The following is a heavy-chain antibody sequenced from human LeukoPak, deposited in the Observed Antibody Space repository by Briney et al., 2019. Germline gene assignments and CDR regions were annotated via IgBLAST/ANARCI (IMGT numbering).Heavy chain of an antibody. J-gene: IGHJ4*02. CDR1: GGTFNTSG. D-gene: IGHD5-24*01. CDR3: AKDRGY. CDR2: IIPLFGTA. Sequence: VKVSCKTSGGTFNTSGVTWVRQAPGQGLEWMGGIIPLFGTAHYAQKFQGRISITAAESKSTAYMELRSLRSEDTAVYYCAKDRGYWGQGTLVTVSS. V-gene: IGHV1-69*01.